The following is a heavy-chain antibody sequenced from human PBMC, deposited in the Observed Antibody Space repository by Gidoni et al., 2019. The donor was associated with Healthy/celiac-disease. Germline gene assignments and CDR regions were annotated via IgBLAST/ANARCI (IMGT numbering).Heavy chain of an antibody. CDR2: ISWNSGSI. CDR1: GFTFDDYA. Sequence: EVQLVESVGGLVQPGMSLRLSCASSGFTFDDYAMHWVRQAPGKGLEGVSGISWNSGSIGYADSVKGRFTISRDNAKNSLYLQMNSLRAEDTALYYCAKGDSSGWIDWGQGTLVTVSS. D-gene: IGHD6-19*01. V-gene: IGHV3-9*01. CDR3: AKGDSSGWID. J-gene: IGHJ4*02.